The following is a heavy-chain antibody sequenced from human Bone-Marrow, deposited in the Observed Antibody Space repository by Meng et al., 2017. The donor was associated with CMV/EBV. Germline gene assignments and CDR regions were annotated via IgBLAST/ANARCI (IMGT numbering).Heavy chain of an antibody. D-gene: IGHD1-26*01. CDR1: GYSFSSYW. Sequence: KISCKGSGYSFSSYWITWVRQAPGQGLEWMGGIIPIFGTANYAQKFQGRVTITTDESTSTAYMELSSLRSEDTAVYYCAREGGSYYFDYWGQGTLVTVSS. V-gene: IGHV1-69*05. J-gene: IGHJ4*02. CDR3: AREGGSYYFDY. CDR2: IIPIFGTA.